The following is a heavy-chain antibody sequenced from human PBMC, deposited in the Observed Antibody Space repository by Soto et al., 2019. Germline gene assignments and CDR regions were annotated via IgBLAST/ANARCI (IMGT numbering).Heavy chain of an antibody. CDR3: ARGFTYYDFWSGYHRAFNWFDP. J-gene: IGHJ5*02. V-gene: IGHV4-34*01. D-gene: IGHD3-3*01. Sequence: SETLSLTCAVYGGSFSCYYWSWIRQPPGKGLEWIGEINHSGSTNYNPSLKSRVTISVDTSKNQFSLKLSSVTAADTAVYYCARGFTYYDFWSGYHRAFNWFDPWGQGTLVTVSS. CDR1: GGSFSCYY. CDR2: INHSGST.